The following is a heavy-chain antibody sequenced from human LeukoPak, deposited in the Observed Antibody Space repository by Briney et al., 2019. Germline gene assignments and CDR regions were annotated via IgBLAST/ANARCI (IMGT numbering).Heavy chain of an antibody. Sequence: GASVKVSCKASGYAFTSYCMHWVRQAPGQGLEWMGIINPSGGSTSYAQKFQGRVTMTRDTSTSTVYMELSSLRSEDTAVYYCARDLRYCSSTSCYVAPYGMDVWGQGTTVTVSS. CDR1: GYAFTSYC. CDR2: INPSGGST. CDR3: ARDLRYCSSTSCYVAPYGMDV. V-gene: IGHV1-46*01. D-gene: IGHD2-2*01. J-gene: IGHJ6*02.